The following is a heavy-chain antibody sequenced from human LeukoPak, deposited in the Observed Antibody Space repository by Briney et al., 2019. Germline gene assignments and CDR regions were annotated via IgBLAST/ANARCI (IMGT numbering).Heavy chain of an antibody. Sequence: GGSLRLSCAASGFTFSSYAMSWVRQAPGKGLEWVSAISGSGGSTYYADSVKGRFTISRDNSKNTLYLQMNSLRAEDTAVYYCARGWGFSSSWYYFDYWGQGTLVTVSS. V-gene: IGHV3-23*01. CDR2: ISGSGGST. CDR1: GFTFSSYA. CDR3: ARGWGFSSSWYYFDY. J-gene: IGHJ4*02. D-gene: IGHD6-13*01.